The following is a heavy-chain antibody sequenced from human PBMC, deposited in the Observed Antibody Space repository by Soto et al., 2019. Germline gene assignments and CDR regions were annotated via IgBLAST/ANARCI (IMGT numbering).Heavy chain of an antibody. CDR3: ARDGYYDSSGPTDY. CDR1: GYTFTGYY. V-gene: IGHV1-2*04. D-gene: IGHD3-22*01. Sequence: ASVKVSCKASGYTFTGYYMHWVRQAPGQGLEWMGWINPNSGGTNYAQKFQGWVTMTRDTSISTAYMELSSLRSEDTAVYYCARDGYYDSSGPTDYWGQGTLVTVSS. J-gene: IGHJ4*02. CDR2: INPNSGGT.